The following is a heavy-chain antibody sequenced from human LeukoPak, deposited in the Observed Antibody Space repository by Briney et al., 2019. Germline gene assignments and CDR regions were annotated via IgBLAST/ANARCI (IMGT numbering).Heavy chain of an antibody. V-gene: IGHV3-30*04. D-gene: IGHD2-15*01. CDR3: ASSSAPCSGGSCYSYAFDI. CDR2: ISFDGNNK. Sequence: PGRSLRLSCAASGFSFSSYAMHWVRQAPGKGLEWVTVISFDGNNKYYADSVKGRSTISRDNSKYTLYLEMNSLRTEDTAMYYCASSSAPCSGGSCYSYAFDIWGQGTLVTVSS. CDR1: GFSFSSYA. J-gene: IGHJ3*02.